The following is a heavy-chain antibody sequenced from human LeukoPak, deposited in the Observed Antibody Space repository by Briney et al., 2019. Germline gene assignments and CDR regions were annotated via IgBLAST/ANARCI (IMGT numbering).Heavy chain of an antibody. J-gene: IGHJ4*02. CDR2: IYSGGST. Sequence: GGSLRLSCAASGFTVSSNYMSWVRQAPGKGLEWVSVIYSGGSTYYADSVKGRFTISRDNSKNTLYLQMNSLRAEDTAVYYCARDRSGWYDDYWGQGTLVTVSS. D-gene: IGHD6-19*01. V-gene: IGHV3-53*01. CDR1: GFTVSSNY. CDR3: ARDRSGWYDDY.